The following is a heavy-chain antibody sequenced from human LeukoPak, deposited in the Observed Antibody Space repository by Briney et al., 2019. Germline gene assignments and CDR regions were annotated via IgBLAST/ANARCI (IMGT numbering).Heavy chain of an antibody. Sequence: GESLRISCKGSGYSFTSYWISWVRQMPGKGLEWMGRIDPSDSYTNYSPSFQGHVTISADKSISTAYLQWSSLRASDTAMYYCARGYCSGGSCYSFDYWGQGTLVTVSS. V-gene: IGHV5-10-1*01. CDR3: ARGYCSGGSCYSFDY. CDR2: IDPSDSYT. D-gene: IGHD2-15*01. CDR1: GYSFTSYW. J-gene: IGHJ4*02.